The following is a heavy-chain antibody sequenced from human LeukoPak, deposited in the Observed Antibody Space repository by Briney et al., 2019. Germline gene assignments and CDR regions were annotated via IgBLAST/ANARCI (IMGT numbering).Heavy chain of an antibody. CDR2: MNPNSGNT. CDR3: ARLRGDDSSSWSNNFDY. J-gene: IGHJ4*02. D-gene: IGHD6-13*01. CDR1: GYTFTSYD. V-gene: IGHV1-8*01. Sequence: ASVKVSCKASGYTFTSYDINWVRQATGQGLEWMGWMNPNSGNTGYAQKFQGRVTMTRNTSISTAYMELSSLRSEDTAVYYCARLRGDDSSSWSNNFDYWGQGTLVTVSS.